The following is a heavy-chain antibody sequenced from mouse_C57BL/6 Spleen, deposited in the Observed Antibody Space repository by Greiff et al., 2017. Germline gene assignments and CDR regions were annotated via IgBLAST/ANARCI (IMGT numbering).Heavy chain of an antibody. V-gene: IGHV5-17*01. Sequence: EVMLVESGGGLVKPGGSLKLSCAASGFTFSDYGMHWVRQAPEKGLEWVAYISSGSSTIYYADTVKGRFTISRDNAKNTLFLQMTSLRSEDTAMYYWARPIYYDYDGGAMDYWGQGTSGTVSS. CDR3: ARPIYYDYDGGAMDY. J-gene: IGHJ4*01. CDR1: GFTFSDYG. D-gene: IGHD2-4*01. CDR2: ISSGSSTI.